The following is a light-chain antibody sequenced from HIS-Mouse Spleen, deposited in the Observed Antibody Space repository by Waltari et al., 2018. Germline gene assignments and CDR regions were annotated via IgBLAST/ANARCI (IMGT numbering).Light chain of an antibody. CDR2: RNN. CDR1: CSNIGSNY. J-gene: IGLJ3*02. CDR3: AAWDDSLSGRV. Sequence: QSVLTQPPSASGTPGQRVTISCSGSCSNIGSNYVYWYQQLPGTAPKLLIYRNNQRPSGVPDRFSGSKSGTSASRASSGLRSEDEADYYCAAWDDSLSGRVFGGGTKLTVL. V-gene: IGLV1-47*01.